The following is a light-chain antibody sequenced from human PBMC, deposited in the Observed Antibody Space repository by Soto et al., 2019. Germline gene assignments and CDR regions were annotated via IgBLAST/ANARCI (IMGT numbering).Light chain of an antibody. CDR2: GAS. Sequence: EIVLTQSPGTLSLSPGERATLSCRASQSVNSNNLAWYQQKPGQAPRLLIYGASSRATGIPDRLSCSGSGTDFTLTISRLKPEDSAVFYCQQYGSSPRTFGQGTKLEIK. CDR1: QSVNSNN. V-gene: IGKV3-20*01. J-gene: IGKJ2*01. CDR3: QQYGSSPRT.